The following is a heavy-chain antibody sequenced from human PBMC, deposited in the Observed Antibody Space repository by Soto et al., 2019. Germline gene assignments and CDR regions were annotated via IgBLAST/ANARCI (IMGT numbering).Heavy chain of an antibody. CDR1: GFTFGDYA. D-gene: IGHD1-26*01. J-gene: IGHJ4*02. CDR2: IRSKAYGGTT. V-gene: IGHV3-49*04. Sequence: GGSLRLSCTASGFTFGDYAMSWVRQAPGKGLEWVGFIRSKAYGGTTEYAASVKGRFTISRDDSKSIAYLQMNSLKTEATAVYSCTRPPRRGSSSFDYWGQGTLVTVSS. CDR3: TRPPRRGSSSFDY.